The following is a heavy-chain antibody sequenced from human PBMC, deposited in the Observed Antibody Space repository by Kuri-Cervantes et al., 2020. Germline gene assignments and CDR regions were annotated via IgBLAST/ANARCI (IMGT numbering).Heavy chain of an antibody. CDR2: ISYDGSNK. Sequence: GGSLRLSCAASGFTFTSYAMSWVRQAPGKGLEWVAVISYDGSNKYYADSVKGRFTISRDNSKNTLYLQMNSLRAEDTAVYYCAKDFTYGGNSGGWGQGTMVTVSS. V-gene: IGHV3-30*18. D-gene: IGHD4-23*01. CDR3: AKDFTYGGNSGG. J-gene: IGHJ3*01. CDR1: GFTFTSYA.